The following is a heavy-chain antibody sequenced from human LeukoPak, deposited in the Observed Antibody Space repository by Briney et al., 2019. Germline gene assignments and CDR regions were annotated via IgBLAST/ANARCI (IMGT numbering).Heavy chain of an antibody. CDR2: ISSSGNTM. D-gene: IGHD4-17*01. V-gene: IGHV3-48*03. J-gene: IGHJ4*02. Sequence: GGSLRLSCVASGFTFSNYEMNWVRQAPGKGLEWVSHISSSGNTMHYADSVKGRFTISKDNTKNLLYLQMNSLRVEDTAVYYCARDESGDRDFDYWGQGTLVTVSS. CDR3: ARDESGDRDFDY. CDR1: GFTFSNYE.